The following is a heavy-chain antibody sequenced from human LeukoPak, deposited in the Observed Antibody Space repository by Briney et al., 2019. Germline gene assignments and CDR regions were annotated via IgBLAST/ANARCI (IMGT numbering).Heavy chain of an antibody. Sequence: GGSLRLSCAASGFTFSTYAMSWVRQAPGKGLQWVSSIGGGGTSTYYADSVKGRFTISRDNSKNTLYLQMNSLRAEDTAVYYCARGDSVANFDYWGQGTLVTVSS. CDR1: GFTFSTYA. CDR3: ARGDSVANFDY. V-gene: IGHV3-23*01. CDR2: IGGGGTST. J-gene: IGHJ4*02. D-gene: IGHD6-19*01.